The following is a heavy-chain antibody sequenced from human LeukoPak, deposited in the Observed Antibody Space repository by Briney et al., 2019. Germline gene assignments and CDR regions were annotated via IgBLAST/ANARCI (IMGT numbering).Heavy chain of an antibody. CDR2: ISSSGSTI. CDR1: GFTFSSYE. Sequence: SGGSLRLSCAASGFTFSSYEMNWVHQAPGKGLEWVSYISSSGSTIYYADSVKGRFTISRDNAKNSLYLQMNSLRAEDTAVYYCAKAEEGWLRFFSHPLDYWGQGTLVTVSS. CDR3: AKAEEGWLRFFSHPLDY. J-gene: IGHJ4*02. V-gene: IGHV3-48*03. D-gene: IGHD5-12*01.